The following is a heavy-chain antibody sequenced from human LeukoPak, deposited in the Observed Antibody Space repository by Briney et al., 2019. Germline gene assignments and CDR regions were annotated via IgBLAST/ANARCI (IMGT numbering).Heavy chain of an antibody. Sequence: SETLSLTCTVSGGSVSSYYWSWIRQPPGKGLEWIGYIYDSGSTNFNPSLKSRVTISLDTSKNQFSLKLSSVTAADTAVYYCARHSGGTYYVSLDPWGQGTLVTVSS. V-gene: IGHV4-59*08. D-gene: IGHD1-26*01. CDR3: ARHSGGTYYVSLDP. CDR2: IYDSGST. CDR1: GGSVSSYY. J-gene: IGHJ5*02.